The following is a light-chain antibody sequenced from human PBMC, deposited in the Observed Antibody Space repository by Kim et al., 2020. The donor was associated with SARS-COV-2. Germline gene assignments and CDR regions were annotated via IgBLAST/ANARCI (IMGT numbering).Light chain of an antibody. J-gene: IGKJ1*01. CDR3: QKYNSAPWT. CDR2: AAS. Sequence: DIQMTQSPSSLSASVGDRVTITCRASQDIANSLAWYQQKPGKVPKLLIYAASTLQSGVPSRFSGSGSGTEFTLTIGSLQTEDVATYYCQKYNSAPWTFGPGTKVEIK. CDR1: QDIANS. V-gene: IGKV1-27*01.